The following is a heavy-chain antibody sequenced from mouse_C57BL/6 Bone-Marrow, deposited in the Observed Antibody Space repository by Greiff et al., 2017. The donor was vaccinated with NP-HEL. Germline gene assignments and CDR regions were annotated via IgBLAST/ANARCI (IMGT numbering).Heavy chain of an antibody. CDR3: ARYYYGSSYEMDY. CDR2: INYDGSST. J-gene: IGHJ2*01. Sequence: EVMLVESEGGLVQPGSSMKLSCTASGFTFSDYYMAWVRQVPEKGLEWVANINYDGSSTYYLDSLKSRFIISRDNAKNILYLQMSSLKSEDTATYYCARYYYGSSYEMDYWGQGTTLTVSS. CDR1: GFTFSDYY. D-gene: IGHD1-1*01. V-gene: IGHV5-16*01.